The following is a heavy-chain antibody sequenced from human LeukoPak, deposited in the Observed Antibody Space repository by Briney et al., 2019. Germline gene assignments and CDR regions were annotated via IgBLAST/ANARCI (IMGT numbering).Heavy chain of an antibody. CDR1: GGTFSSYA. D-gene: IGHD4-11*01. Sequence: SVKVSCKASGGTFSSYAISWVRQAPGQGLEWMGGIIPIFGTANYAQKFQGRVTITADESTSTAYMELSSLRSEDTAVYYCATGFTVTTYYYYYMDVWGKGTTVTVSS. V-gene: IGHV1-69*13. J-gene: IGHJ6*03. CDR2: IIPIFGTA. CDR3: ATGFTVTTYYYYYMDV.